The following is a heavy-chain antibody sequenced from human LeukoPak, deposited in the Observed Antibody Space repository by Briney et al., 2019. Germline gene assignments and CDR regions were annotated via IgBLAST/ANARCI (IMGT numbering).Heavy chain of an antibody. J-gene: IGHJ4*02. CDR2: IKEDGSEK. D-gene: IGHD3-10*01. CDR3: AKDLNPSVYYYGSGSSLDY. CDR1: GFTFSSHW. Sequence: PGGSLRLSCVVSGFTFSSHWMSWVRQAPGKGLEWVANIKEDGSEKYYVDSVKGRFTISRDNAKKSLYLQMDSLRAEDTAVYYCAKDLNPSVYYYGSGSSLDYWGQGTLVTVSS. V-gene: IGHV3-7*01.